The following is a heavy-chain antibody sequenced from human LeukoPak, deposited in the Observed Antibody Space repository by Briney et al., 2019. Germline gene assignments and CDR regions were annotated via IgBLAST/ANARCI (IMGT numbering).Heavy chain of an antibody. J-gene: IGHJ6*03. CDR2: MNPNSGNT. CDR1: GGTFSSYA. D-gene: IGHD4-11*01. V-gene: IGHV1-8*03. CDR3: ARGLMEDTVTTPNAAYYYYYYMDV. Sequence: ASVKVSCKASGGTFSSYATSWVRQAPGQGLEWMGWMNPNSGNTGYAQKFQGRVTITRNTSISTAYMELSSLRSEDTAVYYCARGLMEDTVTTPNAAYYYYYYMDVWGKGTTVTVSS.